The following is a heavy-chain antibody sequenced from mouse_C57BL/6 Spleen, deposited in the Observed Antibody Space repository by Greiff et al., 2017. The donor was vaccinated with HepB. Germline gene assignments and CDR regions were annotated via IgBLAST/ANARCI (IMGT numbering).Heavy chain of an antibody. J-gene: IGHJ2*01. V-gene: IGHV5-4*01. Sequence: EVMLVESGGGLVKPGGSLKLSCAASGFTFSSYAMSWVRQTPEKRLEWVATISDGGSYTYYPDNVKGRFTISRDNAKNNLYLQMSHLKSEDTAMYYCAREITTVVANYFDYWGQGTTLTVSS. CDR2: ISDGGSYT. CDR3: AREITTVVANYFDY. CDR1: GFTFSSYA. D-gene: IGHD1-1*01.